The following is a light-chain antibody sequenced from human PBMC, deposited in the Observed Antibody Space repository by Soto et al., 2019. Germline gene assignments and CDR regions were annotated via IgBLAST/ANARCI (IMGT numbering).Light chain of an antibody. V-gene: IGKV1-39*01. CDR3: QQSYSTPFA. J-gene: IGKJ3*01. CDR1: QSISSY. Sequence: DIQMTQSPSSLSASVGDRVTITCRASQSISSYLNWYQQKPGKAPKLLIYAASSLQSGVPSRFSGSGPVTDFTLTISSLQPEDFATYYYQQSYSTPFAFGPGTKVDIK. CDR2: AAS.